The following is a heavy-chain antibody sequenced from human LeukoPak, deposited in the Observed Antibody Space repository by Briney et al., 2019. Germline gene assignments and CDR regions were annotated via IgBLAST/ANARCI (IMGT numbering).Heavy chain of an antibody. CDR3: ARDKPMVRWGWFDP. D-gene: IGHD3-10*01. J-gene: IGHJ5*02. CDR1: GFTFSSYE. Sequence: PGGSLRLSCAASGFTFSSYELNWVRQAPGKGLEWVSYISSSGSTIYYADSVKGRFTISRDNAKNSLFLQMNSLRAEDTAVYYCARDKPMVRWGWFDPWGQGTLVTVSS. V-gene: IGHV3-48*03. CDR2: ISSSGSTI.